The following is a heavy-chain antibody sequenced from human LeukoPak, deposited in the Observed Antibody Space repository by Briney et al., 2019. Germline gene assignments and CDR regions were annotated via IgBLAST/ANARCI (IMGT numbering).Heavy chain of an antibody. CDR1: GGSFGGYY. D-gene: IGHD4-17*01. J-gene: IGHJ5*02. Sequence: SETLSLTCAVYGGSFGGYYWSWIRQPPGKGLEWIGEINHSGSTNYNPSLKSRVTISVDTSKNQFSLKLSSVTAADTAVYYCARESLMRLRYNWFDPWGQGTLVTVSS. V-gene: IGHV4-34*01. CDR3: ARESLMRLRYNWFDP. CDR2: INHSGST.